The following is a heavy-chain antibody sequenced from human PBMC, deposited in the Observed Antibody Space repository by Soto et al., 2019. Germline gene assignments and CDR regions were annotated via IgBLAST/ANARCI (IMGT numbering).Heavy chain of an antibody. Sequence: EAQLLESGGDLVQPGGSLRLSCAASGFTFSSYAMSWVRQAPGKGLEWVSAISGSGGSTYYADSVKGRFTISRDNSKYTVFLQMNSLRADDTAVYYCSGLRRWVGATSDRAFDIWGQGTMVTVSS. CDR2: ISGSGGST. J-gene: IGHJ3*02. V-gene: IGHV3-23*01. CDR3: SGLRRWVGATSDRAFDI. CDR1: GFTFSSYA. D-gene: IGHD1-26*01.